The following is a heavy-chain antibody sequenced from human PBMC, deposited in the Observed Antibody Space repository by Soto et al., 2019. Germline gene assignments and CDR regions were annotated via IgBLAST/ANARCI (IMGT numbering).Heavy chain of an antibody. CDR2: IVGNGGAT. CDR1: GFTFSTYA. J-gene: IGHJ4*02. Sequence: EVQLLESGGGLVQPGGSLRLSCAASGFTFSTYAMTWVRQAPGKGLEWVSGIVGNGGATYYADSVKGRFSISRDNSKNTLYLQMNSLRPEDTAVYYCATDYYYDAGSHGVQGTLVIVSA. CDR3: ATDYYYDAGSH. V-gene: IGHV3-23*01. D-gene: IGHD3-10*01.